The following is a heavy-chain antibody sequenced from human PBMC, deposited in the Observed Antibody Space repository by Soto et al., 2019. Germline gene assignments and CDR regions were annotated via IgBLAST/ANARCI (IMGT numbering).Heavy chain of an antibody. D-gene: IGHD6-6*01. V-gene: IGHV3-23*01. Sequence: EVQLLESGGGLVQPGESLRLSCAASGFTFSSYAMSWVRQAPGKGLEWVSVISGSDDSTYYADSVKVRFTISRDNSKNTLYLQMNSLRAEDTAVYYWAKRSSSSTFDYWGQGTLVTVSS. CDR2: ISGSDDST. J-gene: IGHJ4*02. CDR1: GFTFSSYA. CDR3: AKRSSSSTFDY.